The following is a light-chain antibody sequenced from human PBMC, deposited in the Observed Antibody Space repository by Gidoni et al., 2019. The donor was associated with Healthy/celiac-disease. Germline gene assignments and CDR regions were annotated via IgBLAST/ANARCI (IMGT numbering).Light chain of an antibody. J-gene: IGKJ1*01. CDR1: QSVSSY. V-gene: IGKV3-11*01. Sequence: ELVLTQSPATLSLSPGERATLSCRASQSVSSYLAWYQQKPGQAPRLLIYDASNRATGIPARFSGSGSGTDFTLTISSREPEDCAVYYCQQRSNWPPWTFGQGTKVEIK. CDR2: DAS. CDR3: QQRSNWPPWT.